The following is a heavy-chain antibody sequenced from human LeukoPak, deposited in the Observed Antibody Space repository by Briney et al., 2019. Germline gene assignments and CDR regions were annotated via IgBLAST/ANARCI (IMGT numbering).Heavy chain of an antibody. D-gene: IGHD2-2*01. CDR2: IYYSGST. Sequence: SETLSLTCTLSVDSISSYYWSCIREPPGKGLEWIGYIYYSGSTNYNPSLKSRVTISVDTSKNQFSLKLSSVTAADTAVYYCARGHVPASDAFDIWGQGTMVTVSS. J-gene: IGHJ3*02. CDR3: ARGHVPASDAFDI. V-gene: IGHV4-59*01. CDR1: VDSISSYY.